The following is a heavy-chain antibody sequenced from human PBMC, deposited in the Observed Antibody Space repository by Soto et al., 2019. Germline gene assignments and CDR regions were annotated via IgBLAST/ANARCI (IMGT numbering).Heavy chain of an antibody. CDR3: ATRDTGYSYGQYYYYYGMDF. Sequence: QVQLVQSGAEVKKPGSSVKVSCKASGGTFSSYAISWVRQAPGQGLEWMGGIIPIFGTANYAQKFQGRVTITADESTSTAYMELSSLRYEDTDVYYCATRDTGYSYGQYYYYYGMDFWGQGTTVTVSS. CDR2: IIPIFGTA. V-gene: IGHV1-69*01. D-gene: IGHD5-18*01. J-gene: IGHJ6*02. CDR1: GGTFSSYA.